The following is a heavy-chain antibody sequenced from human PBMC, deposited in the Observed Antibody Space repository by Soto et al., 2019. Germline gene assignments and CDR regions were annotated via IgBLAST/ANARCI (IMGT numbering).Heavy chain of an antibody. CDR1: GVSLTTGVG. V-gene: IGHV2-5*01. CDR2: IYWNDEK. D-gene: IGHD3-10*01. J-gene: IGHJ5*02. Sequence: SGPTLVNPTQTLTLTCSFPGVSLTTGVGVGWIRQPPGKALEWLAIIYWNDEKLYNPSLKTRLTITKDTSKNQVVLTVTDMDPVDTATYYCAHRVNMARGPYNYFGPWGQGTLVTVSS. CDR3: AHRVNMARGPYNYFGP.